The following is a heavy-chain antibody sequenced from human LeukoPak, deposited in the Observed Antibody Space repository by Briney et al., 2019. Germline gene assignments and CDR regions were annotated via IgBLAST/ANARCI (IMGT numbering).Heavy chain of an antibody. CDR1: GFTFSNAW. CDR3: AKDGNTRLRYFDWLLSGYYYYGMDV. CDR2: IKSKTDGGTT. D-gene: IGHD3-9*01. Sequence: GGSLRLSCAASGFTFSNAWMSWVRQAPGKGLEWVGRIKSKTDGGTTDYAAPVKGRFTISRDDSKNTLYLQMNSLRAEDTAVYYCAKDGNTRLRYFDWLLSGYYYYGMDVWGQGTTVTVSS. J-gene: IGHJ6*02. V-gene: IGHV3-15*01.